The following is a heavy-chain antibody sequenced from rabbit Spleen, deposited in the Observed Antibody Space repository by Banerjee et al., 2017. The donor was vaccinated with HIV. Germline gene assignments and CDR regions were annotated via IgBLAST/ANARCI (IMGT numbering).Heavy chain of an antibody. Sequence: QEQLVESGGGLVQPGGSLKLSCRASGFDFNNYGVSWVRQAPGKGLEWIGYIDLVFGTTYYAPWVNGRFTISSHNAQNTLYLQLNSLTAADTATYFCVRGASSSGYYSLWGQGTLVTVS. V-gene: IGHV1S47*01. CDR1: GFDFNNYG. CDR2: IDLVFGTT. CDR3: VRGASSSGYYSL. J-gene: IGHJ4*01. D-gene: IGHD1-1*01.